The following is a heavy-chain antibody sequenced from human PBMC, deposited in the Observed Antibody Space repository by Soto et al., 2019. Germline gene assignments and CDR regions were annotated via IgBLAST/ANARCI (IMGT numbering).Heavy chain of an antibody. Sequence: QLQLQESGPGLVKPSETLSLTCRVSDGSMNSDSSYWGWIRQPPGKGLEWIGVINHSGSTYHNLSLKGRVTMSVDASRNQFSLKLTSMTAADTAVYYCARLGGHVSVGYYYLWDSWGQGTLVTVSS. CDR3: ARLGGHVSVGYYYLWDS. CDR2: INHSGST. J-gene: IGHJ4*02. D-gene: IGHD3-22*01. V-gene: IGHV4-39*01. CDR1: DGSMNSDSSY.